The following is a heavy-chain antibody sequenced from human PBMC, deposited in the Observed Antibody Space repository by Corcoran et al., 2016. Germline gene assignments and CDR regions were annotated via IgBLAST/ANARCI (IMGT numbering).Heavy chain of an antibody. V-gene: IGHV4-39*07. CDR1: GGSISSRSYY. CDR3: ARSLRQQLVRFDY. CDR2: IYYSGST. J-gene: IGHJ4*02. Sequence: QLHLQESGPGLVKPSETQSLPCTVSGGSISSRSYYWGWIRQPPGKGLEWIGSIYYSGSTYYNPSLKSRVTISEDTSKNQFSLKLSSVTAADTAVYYGARSLRQQLVRFDYWGQGTLVTVSS. D-gene: IGHD6-13*01.